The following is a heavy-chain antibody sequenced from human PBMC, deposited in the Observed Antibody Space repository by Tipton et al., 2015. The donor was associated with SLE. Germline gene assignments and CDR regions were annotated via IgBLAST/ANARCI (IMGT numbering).Heavy chain of an antibody. CDR3: ARTRKDTGQSMRDYFYYYLDV. V-gene: IGHV4-34*01. J-gene: IGHJ6*03. CDR2: VNHSGST. Sequence: TLSLTCAVYGGSFSGYYWSWIRQSPEKGLECIGEVNHSGSTNYNPSLKSRLTITVDTSKNQFSLRLNSVTAADTAVYFCARTRKDTGQSMRDYFYYYLDVWGSGTAVTVSS. D-gene: IGHD7-27*01. CDR1: GGSFSGYY.